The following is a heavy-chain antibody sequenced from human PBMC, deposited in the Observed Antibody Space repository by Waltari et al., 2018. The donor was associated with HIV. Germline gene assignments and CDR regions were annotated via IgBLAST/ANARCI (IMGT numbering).Heavy chain of an antibody. Sequence: VQLVESGGAWVQPGRSLRVSCAASGFIFSGFAMHWVRQAPGKALEVVTFVSADGSVEYDADFVWGRFKISKDNSRKVVYLQMNNLLLNDTAVYYCVRGLKGAAAHTPSGYWGQGTRVVVSS. V-gene: IGHV3-33*01. CDR1: GFIFSGFA. J-gene: IGHJ4*03. CDR2: VSADGSVE. D-gene: IGHD6-25*01. CDR3: VRGLKGAAAHTPSGY.